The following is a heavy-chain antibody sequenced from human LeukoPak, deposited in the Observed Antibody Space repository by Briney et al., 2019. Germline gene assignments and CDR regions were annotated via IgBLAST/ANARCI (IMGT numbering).Heavy chain of an antibody. CDR2: ISTTSGNI. J-gene: IGHJ4*02. CDR1: GFTFSSYS. V-gene: IGHV3-21*04. CDR3: AKRKIWLLYFDY. D-gene: IGHD5-18*01. Sequence: PGGSLRLSCAASGFTFSSYSMNWVRQAPGKGLEWVAAISTTSGNIYYADSVKGRFTISRDNAKNSLYLQMNSLRAEDTAVYYCAKRKIWLLYFDYWGQGTLVTVSS.